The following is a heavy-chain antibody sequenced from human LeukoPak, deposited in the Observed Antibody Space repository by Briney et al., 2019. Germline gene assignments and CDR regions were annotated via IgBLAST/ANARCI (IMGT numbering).Heavy chain of an antibody. V-gene: IGHV1-2*02. CDR2: INPNSGGT. J-gene: IGHJ6*03. CDR3: AREPYCSGGSCYTRSYMDV. Sequence: ASVKVSCKASGYTFTGYYMHWVRQAPGQGLEWMGWINPNSGGTNYAQKFQGRVTMTRDTSISTAYMELSRLRSDDTAVYYCAREPYCSGGSCYTRSYMDVWGKGTTVTVSS. D-gene: IGHD2-15*01. CDR1: GYTFTGYY.